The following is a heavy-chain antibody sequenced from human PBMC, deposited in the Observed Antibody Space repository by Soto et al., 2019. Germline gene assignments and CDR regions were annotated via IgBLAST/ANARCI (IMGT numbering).Heavy chain of an antibody. CDR2: MNAGNGNT. CDR1: GYTFTSYA. CDR3: ARDFAAAVSYCMYG. V-gene: IGHV1-3*01. D-gene: IGHD6-13*01. Sequence: QVQLGQSGSEVKNHGASVKVYCKASGYTFTSYAMHWVRQAPGPRLEWMGWMNAGNGNTQYSQKFQRRVTITRDTSASTAYMELSSLRSEDTAVYYCARDFAAAVSYCMYGWGQGTKVTFSS. J-gene: IGHJ6*02.